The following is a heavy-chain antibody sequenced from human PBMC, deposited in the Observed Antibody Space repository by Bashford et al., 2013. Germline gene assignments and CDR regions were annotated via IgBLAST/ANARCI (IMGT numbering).Heavy chain of an antibody. CDR3: ARMRNDYMDYYYGMDV. V-gene: IGHV1-18*01. Sequence: WVRQAPGQGLEWMGWISAYNDNANYAQKLQGRVTMTTDTSTSTAYMELRSLRSDDTAVYYCARMRNDYMDYYYGMDVWGQGTTVTVSS. D-gene: IGHD4-11*01. CDR2: ISAYNDNA. J-gene: IGHJ6*02.